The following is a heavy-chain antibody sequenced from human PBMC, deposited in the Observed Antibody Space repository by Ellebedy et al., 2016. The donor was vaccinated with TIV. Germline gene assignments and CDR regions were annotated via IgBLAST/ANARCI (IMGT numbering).Heavy chain of an antibody. V-gene: IGHV1-18*01. CDR2: ISAYNGNT. J-gene: IGHJ5*02. CDR1: GYTFTSYG. Sequence: ASVKVSXXASGYTFTSYGISWVRPAPGQGLEWMGWISAYNGNTNYAQKLQGRVTMTTDTPTSTAYMELRSLRSDDTAVYYCAREDGKGSGSYYNLNNWFDPWGQGTLVTVSS. CDR3: AREDGKGSGSYYNLNNWFDP. D-gene: IGHD3-10*01.